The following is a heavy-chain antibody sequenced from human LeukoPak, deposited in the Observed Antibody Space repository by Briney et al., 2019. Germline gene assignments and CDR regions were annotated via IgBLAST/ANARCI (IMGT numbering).Heavy chain of an antibody. CDR2: ISGSGDST. J-gene: IGHJ5*02. D-gene: IGHD1-26*01. CDR1: GFSFSSYA. Sequence: PGGSLRLSCAASGFSFSSYAMSWVRQAPGKGLEWVSAISGSGDSTYYADSVKGRFTISRDNSKNSLYLQMNSLRAEDTAVYYCALRATTGRPTWFDPWGQGTLVTVSS. V-gene: IGHV3-23*01. CDR3: ALRATTGRPTWFDP.